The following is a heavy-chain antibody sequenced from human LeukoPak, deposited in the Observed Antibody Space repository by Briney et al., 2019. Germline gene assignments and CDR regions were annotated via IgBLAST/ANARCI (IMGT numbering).Heavy chain of an antibody. CDR1: GFTFSSYA. CDR3: AKGEHIVVVTATFDY. J-gene: IGHJ4*02. CDR2: ISGSGGST. V-gene: IGHV3-23*01. D-gene: IGHD2-21*02. Sequence: PGASLRLSCAASGFTFSSYAMSWVRQAPGKGLEWVSAISGSGGSTYYADSVKGRFTISRDNSKNTLYLQMNGLRAEDTAVYYCAKGEHIVVVTATFDYWGQGTLVTVSS.